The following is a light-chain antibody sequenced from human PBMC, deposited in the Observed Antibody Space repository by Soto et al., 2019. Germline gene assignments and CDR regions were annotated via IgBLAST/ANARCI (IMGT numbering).Light chain of an antibody. CDR2: DVS. V-gene: IGLV2-14*03. CDR3: TSYTTSITYV. J-gene: IGLJ1*01. Sequence: QSALTQPASVSGSPGQSITISCTGTSSDFGDFNYVFWYQQHPGKAPKLLIYDVSNRPSGVSNRFSGSKSGDTASLTISGLQAEDEADYYCTSYTTSITYVLGTGTKVTVL. CDR1: SSDFGDFNY.